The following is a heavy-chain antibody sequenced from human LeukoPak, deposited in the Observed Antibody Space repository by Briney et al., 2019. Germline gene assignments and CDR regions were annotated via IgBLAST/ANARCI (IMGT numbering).Heavy chain of an antibody. CDR3: ARHRYNWNGYYYYGMDV. CDR1: GGSISTSSYY. Sequence: SETLSLTCTVSGGSISTSSYYWAWIRQPPGKGLEWVGSIYYTGSTYYNPSLKSRVTMSIDTSKNQFSLKLSSVTAADAAVYYCARHRYNWNGYYYYGMDVWGQGTTVTVSS. V-gene: IGHV4-39*01. CDR2: IYYTGST. J-gene: IGHJ6*02. D-gene: IGHD1-20*01.